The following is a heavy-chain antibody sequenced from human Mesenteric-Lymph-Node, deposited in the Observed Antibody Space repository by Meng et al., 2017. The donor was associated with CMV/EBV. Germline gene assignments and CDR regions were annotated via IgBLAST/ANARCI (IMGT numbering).Heavy chain of an antibody. Sequence: GESLKISCAASEFTFSNYCMNWVRQAPGKGLEWVANIKQDGSEKYYVDSVKGRFIISRDNSKNTLYLQMNSLRAEDTAVYYCAKERGYNYGVGGGYFDYWGQGILVTVSS. J-gene: IGHJ4*02. D-gene: IGHD5-18*01. CDR2: IKQDGSEK. CDR1: EFTFSNYC. CDR3: AKERGYNYGVGGGYFDY. V-gene: IGHV3-7*01.